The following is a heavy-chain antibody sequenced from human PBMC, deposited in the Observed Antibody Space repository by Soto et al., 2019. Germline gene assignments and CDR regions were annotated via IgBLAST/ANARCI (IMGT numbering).Heavy chain of an antibody. Sequence: QVQLVESGGGVVQPGRSLRLSCAASEFTFSTYNMHWVRQAPGRGLEWVAVISFDGTNKYYAESVKGRFTISRDNSQNTLALQMNRMKAEDTALDYYAKRAAPRYYYYAMDVWGQGTTVTVSS. CDR2: ISFDGTNK. J-gene: IGHJ6*02. D-gene: IGHD2-15*01. CDR1: EFTFSTYN. V-gene: IGHV3-30*18. CDR3: AKRAAPRYYYYAMDV.